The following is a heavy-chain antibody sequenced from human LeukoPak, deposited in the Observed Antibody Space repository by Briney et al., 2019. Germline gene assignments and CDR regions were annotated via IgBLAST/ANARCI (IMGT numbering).Heavy chain of an antibody. D-gene: IGHD1-26*01. J-gene: IGHJ4*02. CDR1: GYTFTSYY. V-gene: IGHV1-46*01. Sequence: ASVKVSCKASGYTFTSYYMHWVRQAPGQGLEWMGIINPSSSSTSYAQKLQGRVIMTRDTSTSTVYMELSSLRSEDTAVYYCARAAQRSVGASYYFDYWGQGTLVTVSS. CDR3: ARAAQRSVGASYYFDY. CDR2: INPSSSST.